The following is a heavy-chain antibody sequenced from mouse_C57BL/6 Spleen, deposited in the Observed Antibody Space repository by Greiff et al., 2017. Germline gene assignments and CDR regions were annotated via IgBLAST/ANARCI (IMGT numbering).Heavy chain of an antibody. D-gene: IGHD2-12*01. CDR3: AREGSYRYFDV. CDR2: IDPSDSET. CDR1: GYTFTSYW. J-gene: IGHJ1*03. V-gene: IGHV1-52*01. Sequence: VQLQQPGAELVRPGSSVKLSCKASGYTFTSYWMHWVKQRPIQGLEWIGNIDPSDSETHYNQKFKDKATLTVDKSSSTAYMQLSSLTSEDSAVYYCAREGSYRYFDVWGTGTTVTVSS.